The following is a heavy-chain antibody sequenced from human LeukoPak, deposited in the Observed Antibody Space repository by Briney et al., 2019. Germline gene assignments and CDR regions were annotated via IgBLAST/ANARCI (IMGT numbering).Heavy chain of an antibody. Sequence: AGSLRLSCAASGFTFSDYYMSWIRQAPGKGLEWVSYISSSGSTIYYADSVKGRFTISRDNAKNSLYLQMNSLRAEDTAVYYCARRGYYGSGSYYDWFDPWGQGTLVTVSS. CDR3: ARRGYYGSGSYYDWFDP. D-gene: IGHD3-10*01. CDR1: GFTFSDYY. V-gene: IGHV3-11*01. CDR2: ISSSGSTI. J-gene: IGHJ5*02.